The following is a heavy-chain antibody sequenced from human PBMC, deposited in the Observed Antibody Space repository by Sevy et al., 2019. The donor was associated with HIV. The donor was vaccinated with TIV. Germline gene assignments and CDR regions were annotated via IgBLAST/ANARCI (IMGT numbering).Heavy chain of an antibody. CDR3: AKDWYYDILTGYYPLDY. Sequence: GGSLRLSCTASGFTFTDYVMNWVRQAPGRGLEWVAVISYDGSNKYYADSVQGRFTISRDNSKNTLYLQMNSLRAEDTAVYYCAKDWYYDILTGYYPLDYWGQGTLVTVSS. D-gene: IGHD3-9*01. CDR2: ISYDGSNK. CDR1: GFTFTDYV. J-gene: IGHJ4*02. V-gene: IGHV3-30*18.